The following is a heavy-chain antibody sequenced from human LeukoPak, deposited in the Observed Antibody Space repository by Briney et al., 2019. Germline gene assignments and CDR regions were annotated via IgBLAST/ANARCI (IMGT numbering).Heavy chain of an antibody. J-gene: IGHJ4*02. V-gene: IGHV3-23*01. D-gene: IGHD5-12*01. Sequence: PGGSLRLSCATSGFTFSIYAMTWVRQAPGKGLEWVSSISGSGGGTYYADSVAGHFVISRDNSKNSLYVQMTSLRADDTAVYYCAQAGLRFLGGGYWGQGTLVTVSS. CDR3: AQAGLRFLGGGY. CDR1: GFTFSIYA. CDR2: ISGSGGGT.